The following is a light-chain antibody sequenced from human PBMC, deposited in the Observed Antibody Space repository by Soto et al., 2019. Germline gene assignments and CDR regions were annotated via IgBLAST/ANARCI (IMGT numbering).Light chain of an antibody. CDR3: SSYTSSSNLV. V-gene: IGLV2-14*01. CDR2: EVN. Sequence: QSALTQPASVSGSPGQSITISCSGSTSDVGNGFDSVSWYQQHPGKAPKLIIFEVNNRPSGVSSRLSGSKSGNTASLTISGLQAEDEADYYCSSYTSSSNLVFGGGTKLTVL. CDR1: TSDVGNGFDS. J-gene: IGLJ2*01.